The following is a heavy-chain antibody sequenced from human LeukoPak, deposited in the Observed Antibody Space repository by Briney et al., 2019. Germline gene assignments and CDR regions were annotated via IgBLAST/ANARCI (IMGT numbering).Heavy chain of an antibody. V-gene: IGHV1-2*02. CDR2: INPNSGGT. CDR3: ATSEVVIAPGAGAM. CDR1: GYTFTGYF. J-gene: IGHJ3*01. Sequence: ASVKVSCKDSGYTFTGYFMYWVRQAPGQGLEWMGWINPNSGGTNYAQKFQGRVTMTRDTSISTAYMELSRLRSDDTAVYYCATSEVVIAPGAGAMWRRGTMVTVSS. D-gene: IGHD2-21*01.